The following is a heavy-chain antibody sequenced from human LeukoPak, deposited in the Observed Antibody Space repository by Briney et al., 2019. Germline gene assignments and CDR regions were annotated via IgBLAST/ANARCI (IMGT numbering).Heavy chain of an antibody. CDR3: ARALPETGSGSFSWFDP. CDR2: ISAYNGNT. V-gene: IGHV1-18*01. CDR1: GYTFTSYG. Sequence: GASVKVSCKASGYTFTSYGISWVRQAPGQGLEWMGWISAYNGNTNYAQKLQGRVTMTTDTSTSTAYMELRSLRSDDTAVYYCARALPETGSGSFSWFDPWGQGTLVTVSS. J-gene: IGHJ5*02. D-gene: IGHD3-10*01.